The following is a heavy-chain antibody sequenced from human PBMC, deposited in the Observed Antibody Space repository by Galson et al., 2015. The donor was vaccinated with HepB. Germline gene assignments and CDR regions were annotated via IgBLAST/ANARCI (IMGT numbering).Heavy chain of an antibody. D-gene: IGHD6-13*01. Sequence: QVQLQESGPGLVKPSETLSLTCTVSGGSISSYYWSWIRQPPGKGLEWIGYIYYSGSTNYNPSLKSRVTISVDTSKNQFSLKLSSVTAADTAVYYCARLQGYSSSRWPNYYYYYGMDVWGQGTTVTVSS. J-gene: IGHJ6*02. CDR1: GGSISSYY. CDR3: ARLQGYSSSRWPNYYYYYGMDV. CDR2: IYYSGST. V-gene: IGHV4-59*01.